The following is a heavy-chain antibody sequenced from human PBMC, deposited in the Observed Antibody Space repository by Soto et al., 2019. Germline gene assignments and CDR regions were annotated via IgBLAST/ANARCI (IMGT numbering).Heavy chain of an antibody. CDR3: TNWGMDV. CDR1: VDSVSSNSAA. J-gene: IGHJ6*02. CDR2: TYYRSKWYN. Sequence: SPTLSLTCAISVDSVSSNSAAWNWIRLSPSRGLEWLGRTYYRSKWYNDYAVSVKSRIIINSDTSKNQCSLQLDSVTPEDTAVYYCTNWGMDVWGQGTTVTVSS. V-gene: IGHV6-1*01. D-gene: IGHD1-1*01.